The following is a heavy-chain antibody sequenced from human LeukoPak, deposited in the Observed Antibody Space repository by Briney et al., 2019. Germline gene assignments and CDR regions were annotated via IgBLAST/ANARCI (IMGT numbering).Heavy chain of an antibody. D-gene: IGHD1-26*01. CDR1: GFTFTSYS. V-gene: IGHV3-23*01. CDR2: ISGGGGST. CDR3: AKGGKWDVTPFDY. Sequence: GGSLRLSCEASGFTFTSYSMNWVRQAPGKGPEWVSTISGGGGSTYYADSVKGRFTISRDNSKNTLYLQVNSLRAEDTAVYYCAKGGKWDVTPFDYWGQGTLVTVSS. J-gene: IGHJ4*02.